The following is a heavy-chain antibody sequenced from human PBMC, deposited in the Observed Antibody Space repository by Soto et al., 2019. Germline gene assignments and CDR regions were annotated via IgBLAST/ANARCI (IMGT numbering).Heavy chain of an antibody. CDR2: INHSGST. CDR3: ARDKHYYDSSGYRGRAWYFDL. J-gene: IGHJ2*01. D-gene: IGHD3-22*01. V-gene: IGHV4-34*01. CDR1: GGSFSGYY. Sequence: PSETLSLTCAVYGGSFSGYYWSWIRQPPGKGLEWIGEINHSGSTNYNPSLKSRVTISVDTSKNQFSLKLSSVTAADTAVYYCARDKHYYDSSGYRGRAWYFDLWGRGTLVTVSS.